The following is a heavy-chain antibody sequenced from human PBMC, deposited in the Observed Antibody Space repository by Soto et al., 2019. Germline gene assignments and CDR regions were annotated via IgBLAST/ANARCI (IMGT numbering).Heavy chain of an antibody. CDR3: ARDMPYGAGRLAGCDY. V-gene: IGHV4-59*01. D-gene: IGHD6-19*01. CDR1: GVSITGSY. CDR2: VHHSGTT. Sequence: SETLSLTCSVSGVSITGSYWSWIRQPPGKTLEWIGYVHHSGTTTYNPSLKSRVSISVDTSKNQFPLRLTSVIAADAAVYYCARDMPYGAGRLAGCDYWGQGILVTVSS. J-gene: IGHJ4*02.